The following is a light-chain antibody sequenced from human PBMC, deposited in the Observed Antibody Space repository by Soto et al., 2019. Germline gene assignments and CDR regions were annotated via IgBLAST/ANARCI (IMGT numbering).Light chain of an antibody. CDR1: QSISGTY. J-gene: IGKJ1*01. CDR2: GAS. CDR3: QQYNNWPRT. Sequence: TQSPRTLSLPSGERATLSCRASQSISGTYLAWYQQKPVQSPRLLIYGASTRATGIPARFSGSGSGTEFTLTISSLQSEDFAVYYCQQYNNWPRTFGQGTKV. V-gene: IGKV3-15*01.